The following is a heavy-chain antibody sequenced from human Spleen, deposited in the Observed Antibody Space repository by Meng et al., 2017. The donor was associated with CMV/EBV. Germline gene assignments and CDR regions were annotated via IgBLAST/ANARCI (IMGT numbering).Heavy chain of an antibody. CDR3: AHSLGFGAYDLTGWFDP. Sequence: SGPTLVQPTQTLTLTCSFSEFSVGTGGMGVGWIRQPPGKALEWLGVIYWNDYKRYSPSLHSRLTITKDTSKNQGVLTMTNMDPVDTATYYCAHSLGFGAYDLTGWFDPWGQGSLVTVSS. J-gene: IGHJ5*02. D-gene: IGHD5-12*01. V-gene: IGHV2-5*01. CDR1: EFSVGTGGMG. CDR2: IYWNDYK.